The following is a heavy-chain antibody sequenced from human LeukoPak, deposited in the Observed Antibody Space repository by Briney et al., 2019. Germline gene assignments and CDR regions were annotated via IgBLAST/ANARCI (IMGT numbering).Heavy chain of an antibody. CDR3: ASVLWFGGIFFDY. J-gene: IGHJ4*02. CDR1: GFNFSDYY. Sequence: GGSLRLSCTASGFNFSDYYMSWIRQTPGKGLEWVSYISSSSDTIYYADSVKGRFTISRDNAKNSLYLQMNSLRAEDTAVYYCASVLWFGGIFFDYWGQGTLVTVSS. V-gene: IGHV3-11*01. CDR2: ISSSSDTI. D-gene: IGHD3-10*01.